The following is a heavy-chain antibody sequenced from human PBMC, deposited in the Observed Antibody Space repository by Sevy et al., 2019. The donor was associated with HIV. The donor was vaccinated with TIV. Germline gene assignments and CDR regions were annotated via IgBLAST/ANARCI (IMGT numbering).Heavy chain of an antibody. CDR2: ISAYNGNT. D-gene: IGHD7-27*01. CDR1: GYTFTSYG. J-gene: IGHJ5*02. CDR3: ARVVSVLGRAHKRNWFDP. V-gene: IGHV1-18*01. Sequence: ASVKVSCKASGYTFTSYGISWVRQAPGQGLEWMRWISAYNGNTNYAQKLQGRVTMTTDTSTSTAYMELRSLGSDDTAVYYCARVVSVLGRAHKRNWFDPWGQGTLVTVSS.